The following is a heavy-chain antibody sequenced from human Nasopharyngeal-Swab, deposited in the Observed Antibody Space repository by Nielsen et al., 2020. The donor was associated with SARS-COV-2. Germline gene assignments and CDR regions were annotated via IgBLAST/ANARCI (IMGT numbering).Heavy chain of an antibody. V-gene: IGHV1-69*13. J-gene: IGHJ6*02. CDR3: ARDRNFVVVVAATLSDYYGMYV. CDR1: GGTFSSYA. D-gene: IGHD2-15*01. CDR2: IIPIFGTA. Sequence: SVKVSCKASGGTFSSYAISWVRQAPGQGLEWMGGIIPIFGTANYAQKFQGRVTITADESTSTAYMELSSLRSEDTAVYYCARDRNFVVVVAATLSDYYGMYVWGQGTTVTVSS.